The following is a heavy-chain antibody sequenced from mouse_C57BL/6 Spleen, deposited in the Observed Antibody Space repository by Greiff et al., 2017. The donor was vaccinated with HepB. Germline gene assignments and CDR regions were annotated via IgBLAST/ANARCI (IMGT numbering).Heavy chain of an antibody. CDR1: GYSFTDYN. D-gene: IGHD1-1*01. CDR2: INPNYGTT. Sequence: EVKLQESGPELVKPGASVKISCKASGYSFTDYNMNWVKQSNGKSLEWIGVINPNYGTTSYNQKFKGKATLTVDQSSSTAYMQLNSLTSEDSAVYYCARVYYYGSSFAWFAYWGQGTLVTVSA. V-gene: IGHV1-39*01. CDR3: ARVYYYGSSFAWFAY. J-gene: IGHJ3*01.